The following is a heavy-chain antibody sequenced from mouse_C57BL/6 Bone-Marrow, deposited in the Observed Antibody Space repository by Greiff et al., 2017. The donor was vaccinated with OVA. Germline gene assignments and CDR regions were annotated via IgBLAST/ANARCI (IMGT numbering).Heavy chain of an antibody. CDR1: GYTFTSYW. V-gene: IGHV1-55*01. D-gene: IGHD3-3*01. J-gene: IGHJ1*03. CDR3: AEPGCVEPWYFDV. CDR2: IYPGSGCT. Sequence: VQLQQPGAELVKPGASVKMSCKASGYTFTSYWITWVKQRPGQGLEWIGDIYPGSGCTNYNEKFKSKATLTVDTSSSTAYMPLSSLTSEDSAVYYGAEPGCVEPWYFDVWGTGTTVTVSS.